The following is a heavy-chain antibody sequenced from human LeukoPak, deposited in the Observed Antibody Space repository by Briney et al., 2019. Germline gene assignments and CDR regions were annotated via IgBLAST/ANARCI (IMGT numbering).Heavy chain of an antibody. CDR3: AREEVTNYYDSSACDY. J-gene: IGHJ4*02. D-gene: IGHD3-22*01. Sequence: SETLSLTCTVSGGSISSYYWSWIRQPAGKGLEWIGRIYTSGSTNYNPSLKSRVTMSVDTSKNQFSLKLSSVTAADTAVYYCAREEVTNYYDSSACDYWGQGTLVTVSS. V-gene: IGHV4-4*07. CDR1: GGSISSYY. CDR2: IYTSGST.